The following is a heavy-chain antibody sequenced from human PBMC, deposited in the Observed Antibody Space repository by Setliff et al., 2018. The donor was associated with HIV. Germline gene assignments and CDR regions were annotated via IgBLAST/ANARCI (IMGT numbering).Heavy chain of an antibody. V-gene: IGHV3-7*03. CDR1: GFTFSNYW. CDR3: ARDSGVATIRKSALDY. CDR2: INRDGTEK. D-gene: IGHD5-12*01. Sequence: PGESLKISCAASGFTFSNYWMTWVRQAPGKGLEWVAQINRDGTEKYYVDSVKGRFTISRDNAKNSLYLQMNSLRAEDTALYYCARDSGVATIRKSALDYWGQGTLVTVSS. J-gene: IGHJ4*02.